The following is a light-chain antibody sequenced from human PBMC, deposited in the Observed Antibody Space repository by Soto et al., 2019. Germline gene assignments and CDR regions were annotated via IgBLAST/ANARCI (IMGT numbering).Light chain of an antibody. CDR3: QQRNSWPPTFT. Sequence: ENVLTQSPGTLSLSPGERATLSCRASQSVDTFLAWYQQKPGQAPRLLIYDTSIRATGIPARFSGSGSGTDFTLTISSLEPEDFAVYYCQQRNSWPPTFTFGQGTRLEIK. CDR1: QSVDTF. CDR2: DTS. J-gene: IGKJ5*01. V-gene: IGKV3-11*01.